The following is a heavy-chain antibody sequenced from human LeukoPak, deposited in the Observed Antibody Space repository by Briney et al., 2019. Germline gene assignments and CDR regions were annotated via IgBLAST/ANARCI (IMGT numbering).Heavy chain of an antibody. Sequence: GSLRLSCTASGFTFGDYAMSWVRQAPGKGREWVGFIRSKAYGGTTEYAASVKGRFTISRDDSKSIAYLQMNSLKTEDTAVYYCTRQRAAFDYWGQGTLITVSS. V-gene: IGHV3-49*04. D-gene: IGHD6-25*01. CDR1: GFTFGDYA. J-gene: IGHJ4*02. CDR3: TRQRAAFDY. CDR2: IRSKAYGGTT.